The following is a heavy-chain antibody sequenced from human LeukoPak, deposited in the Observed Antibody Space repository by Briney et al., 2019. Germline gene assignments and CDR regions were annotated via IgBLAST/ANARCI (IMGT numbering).Heavy chain of an antibody. CDR3: AKDRVRGVIPHYYYYYMDV. Sequence: GGSLRLSCAASGFTFSSYGMHWVRQAPGKGLEWVAFIRYDGSNKYYADSVKCRFTISRDNSKNTLYLQMNSLRAEDTAVYYCAKDRVRGVIPHYYYYYMDVWGKGTTVTVSS. CDR2: IRYDGSNK. V-gene: IGHV3-30*02. D-gene: IGHD3-10*01. CDR1: GFTFSSYG. J-gene: IGHJ6*03.